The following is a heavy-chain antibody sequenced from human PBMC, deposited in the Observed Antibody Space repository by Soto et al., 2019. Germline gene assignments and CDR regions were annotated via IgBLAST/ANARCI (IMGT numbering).Heavy chain of an antibody. CDR2: INPDGSYT. CDR1: GFIFSSWW. J-gene: IGHJ4*02. Sequence: EEQLVESGGGLVQPGGSLRLSCAGSGFIFSSWWMHWVRQVPGEGLVWVSRINPDGSYTSNADSVKGRFTVSRDNAKNSLYLHMNSLRAEDTAVYYCTKDLTGAQDYCGQGTLVTVSS. D-gene: IGHD1-20*01. CDR3: TKDLTGAQDY. V-gene: IGHV3-74*03.